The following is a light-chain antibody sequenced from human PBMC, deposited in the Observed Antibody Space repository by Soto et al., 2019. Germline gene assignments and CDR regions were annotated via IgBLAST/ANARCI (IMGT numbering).Light chain of an antibody. CDR3: QQYNNWPLT. V-gene: IGKV3-15*01. J-gene: IGKJ5*01. Sequence: IVWTQSAGTLSLSPGERATLSCRASQSVSSSYLAWYQQKPGQAPRLLIYGASSRATGIPARFSGSGSGTEFTLTISSLQSEDFAVYYCQQYNNWPLTFGQGTRLEI. CDR1: QSVSSSY. CDR2: GAS.